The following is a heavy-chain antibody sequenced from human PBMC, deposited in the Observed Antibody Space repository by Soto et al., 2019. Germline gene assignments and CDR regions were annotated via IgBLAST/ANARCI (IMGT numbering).Heavy chain of an antibody. V-gene: IGHV3-30*18. CDR3: AKDRRYCSSTSCYQPYYYGMDV. D-gene: IGHD2-2*01. CDR1: GFTFSSYG. CDR2: ISYDGSNK. Sequence: VQLVESGGGLVQPGGSLRLSCAASGFTFSSYGMHWVRQAPGKGLEWVAVISYDGSNKYYADSVKGRFTISRDNSKNTLYLQMNSLRAEDTAVYYCAKDRRYCSSTSCYQPYYYGMDVWGQGTTVTVSS. J-gene: IGHJ6*02.